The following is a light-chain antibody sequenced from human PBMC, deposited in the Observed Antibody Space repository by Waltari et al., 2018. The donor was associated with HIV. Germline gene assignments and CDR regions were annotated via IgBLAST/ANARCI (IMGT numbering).Light chain of an antibody. Sequence: QSALTQPASVSGSPGQSITLSCIGSNNDVGDYNHVAWYQQHPDKAPKLLIYDVTNRPPGVSNRFSCSKSGNTASLAISGLQAEDEADYFCTAYKYSTRSYVFGTGTKVTVL. CDR3: TAYKYSTRSYV. J-gene: IGLJ1*01. CDR1: NNDVGDYNH. V-gene: IGLV2-14*03. CDR2: DVT.